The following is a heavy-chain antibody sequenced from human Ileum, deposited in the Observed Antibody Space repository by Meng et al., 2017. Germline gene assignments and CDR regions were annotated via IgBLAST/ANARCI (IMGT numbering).Heavy chain of an antibody. CDR2: IYYVEST. CDR1: GGSISDGNYY. CDR3: ARENTIFGVVWGSWFDP. J-gene: IGHJ5*02. V-gene: IGHV4-30-4*08. Sequence: VQLQESGPGLVKPSQTLSLTCTVSGGSISDGNYYWTWIRQHPGKVLEWIEYIYYVESTYYNPSLKSRVTKKIDTSKNRFPLKLSSVTAADTAVYYCARENTIFGVVWGSWFDPWGQGTLVTVSS. D-gene: IGHD3-3*01.